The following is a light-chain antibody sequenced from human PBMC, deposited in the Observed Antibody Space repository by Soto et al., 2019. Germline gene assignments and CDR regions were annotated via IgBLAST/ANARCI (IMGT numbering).Light chain of an antibody. CDR3: SSYAGSNAVV. J-gene: IGLJ2*01. CDR1: SSDVGGYNY. V-gene: IGLV2-8*01. Sequence: QSALTQPPSASGSPGQSVTISCTGTSSDVGGYNYVSWYQQHSGKAPKLMIYEVSKRPSGVPDRFSGSKSGNTASLTVSGLQAEDEADYYCSSYAGSNAVVFGGGTKLTVL. CDR2: EVS.